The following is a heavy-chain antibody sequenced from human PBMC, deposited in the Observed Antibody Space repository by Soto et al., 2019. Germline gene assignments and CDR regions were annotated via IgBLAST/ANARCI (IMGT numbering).Heavy chain of an antibody. CDR1: GGPFSGYY. Sequence: SETLSLTCAVYGGPFSGYYWSWIRQPPGKGLEWIGEINHSGSTNYNPSLKSRVTISVDTSKNQFSLKLSSVTAADTAVYYCARGGSYDPRGYYYGMDVWGQGTTVTVSS. J-gene: IGHJ6*02. CDR3: ARGGSYDPRGYYYGMDV. D-gene: IGHD1-26*01. CDR2: INHSGST. V-gene: IGHV4-34*01.